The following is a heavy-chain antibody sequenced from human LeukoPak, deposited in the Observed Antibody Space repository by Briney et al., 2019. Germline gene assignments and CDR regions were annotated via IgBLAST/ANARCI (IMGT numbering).Heavy chain of an antibody. CDR2: INHSGST. D-gene: IGHD1-26*01. V-gene: IGHV4-34*01. CDR1: GGSFSGYY. Sequence: SETLSLTCAVYGGSFSGYYWSWIRQPPGKGLEWIGEINHSGSTNYNPSLKSRVTISVDTSKNQFSLKLSSVTAADTAVYYCARGPRIVGATPFDYWGQGTLVTVSS. CDR3: ARGPRIVGATPFDY. J-gene: IGHJ4*02.